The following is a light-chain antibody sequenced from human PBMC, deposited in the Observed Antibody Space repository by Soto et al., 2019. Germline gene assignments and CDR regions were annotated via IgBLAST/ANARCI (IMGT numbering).Light chain of an antibody. V-gene: IGLV2-14*01. CDR2: EVT. CDR3: SSYTTTSTT. J-gene: IGLJ3*02. CDR1: ISDIGSYHY. Sequence: QSVLTQPASVSGSLGQSITISCTGTISDIGSYHYVSWYQHHPGKAPKLIIYEVTNRPSGVSNRFSGSKSGNKASLTISGLQAEDEADYYCSSYTTTSTTFGGGTKLTVL.